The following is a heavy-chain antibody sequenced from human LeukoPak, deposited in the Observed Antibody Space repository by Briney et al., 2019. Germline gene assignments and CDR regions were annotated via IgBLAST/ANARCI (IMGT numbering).Heavy chain of an antibody. Sequence: SETLSLTCTVSGYSITSGYYWAWIRQPPGKGLEWIGSIFHSGSTHHNPSLKSRVTMSVDTSRNQLSLNLGSVTAADTAVYYCARTLVGATKFNPWGQGTLVTVSS. CDR2: IFHSGST. CDR3: ARTLVGATKFNP. CDR1: GYSITSGYY. V-gene: IGHV4-38-2*02. J-gene: IGHJ5*02. D-gene: IGHD1-26*01.